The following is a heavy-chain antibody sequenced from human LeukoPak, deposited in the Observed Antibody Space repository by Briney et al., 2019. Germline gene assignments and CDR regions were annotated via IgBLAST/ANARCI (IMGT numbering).Heavy chain of an antibody. CDR2: IYTSGSA. V-gene: IGHV4-61*02. CDR1: GGSISSGSHY. Sequence: PSETLSLTCTVSGGSISSGSHYWSWIRQPAGKGLEWIGRIYTSGSAKYNPSLKSRATISVDTSKNQFSLNLSSVTAADTAVYYCARTLIVGATIGSWFDYWGQGTLVTVSS. CDR3: ARTLIVGATIGSWFDY. J-gene: IGHJ4*02. D-gene: IGHD1-26*01.